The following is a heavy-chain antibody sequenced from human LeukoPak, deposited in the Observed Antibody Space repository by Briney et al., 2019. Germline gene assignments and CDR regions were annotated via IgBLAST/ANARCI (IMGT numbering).Heavy chain of an antibody. CDR1: GDPISSSSFY. V-gene: IGHV4-39*01. D-gene: IGHD2-15*01. J-gene: IGHJ4*02. CDR2: VFYTGST. CDR3: ARHVMGHCTAGSCPALHY. Sequence: SETLSLTCTVSGDPISSSSFYWGWIRQSPGKGLEWIGSVFYTGSTYYNPSLKSRVTISIDTSMNEFALSLSSVTAADTAVYYCARHVMGHCTAGSCPALHYWGQGTLVSVSS.